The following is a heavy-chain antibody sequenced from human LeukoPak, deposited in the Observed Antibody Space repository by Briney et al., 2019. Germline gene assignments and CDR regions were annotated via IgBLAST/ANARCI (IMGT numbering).Heavy chain of an antibody. Sequence: SETLSLTCTVSGGSFSNYYWSWIRQPAGKGLEWIGRIYTSGSTNYNPSLESRVTMSVDTSKKQFSLILSSVTAADTAVYYCARDRCNSTNCSARVAFDIWGQGTMVTVSS. CDR1: GGSFSNYY. CDR2: IYTSGST. J-gene: IGHJ3*02. V-gene: IGHV4-4*07. CDR3: ARDRCNSTNCSARVAFDI. D-gene: IGHD2-2*01.